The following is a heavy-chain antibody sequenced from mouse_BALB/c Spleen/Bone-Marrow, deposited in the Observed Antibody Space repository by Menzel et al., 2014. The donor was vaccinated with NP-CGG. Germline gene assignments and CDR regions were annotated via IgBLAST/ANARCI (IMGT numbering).Heavy chain of an antibody. CDR3: ARGGGYDYGHYYAMDY. D-gene: IGHD2-4*01. CDR1: GFTFSSYA. CDR2: ISSGGST. J-gene: IGHJ4*01. Sequence: EVKLMESGGGLVKPGGSLKLSCAASGFTFSSYAMSWVRQTPEKRLEWVASISSGGSTYYLDSVKGRFTISRDNARNILYLQMSRLRSEDTAMYYCARGGGYDYGHYYAMDYWGQGTSVTVSS. V-gene: IGHV5-6-5*01.